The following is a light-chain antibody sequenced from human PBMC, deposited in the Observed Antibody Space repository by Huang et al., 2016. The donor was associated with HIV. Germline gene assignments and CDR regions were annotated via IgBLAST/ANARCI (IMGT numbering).Light chain of an antibody. CDR1: QSVSSY. V-gene: IGKV3-11*01. CDR2: DAS. CDR3: QQRSNWPRT. Sequence: DIVLTQSPATLSLSPGERVTLSCRASQSVSSYLAWYQQKPGQAPRLLIYDASSRATCIPARFSGSGSGTDFTLTISSLEPEDFAVYYCQQRSNWPRTFGQGTKVEVK. J-gene: IGKJ1*01.